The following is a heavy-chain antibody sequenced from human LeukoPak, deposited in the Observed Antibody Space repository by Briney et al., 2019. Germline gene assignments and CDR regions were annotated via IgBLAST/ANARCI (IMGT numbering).Heavy chain of an antibody. CDR1: GFTVSSNE. CDR2: ISGSGGNT. Sequence: GGSLRLSCAASGFTVSSNEMSWVRQAPGKGLEWVSAISGSGGNTYYADSVKGRFTISRDNSKNTLYLQMNSLRAEDTALYYCAKPAKTDYADYWGQGTLVTVSS. CDR3: AKPAKTDYADY. V-gene: IGHV3-23*01. D-gene: IGHD1-14*01. J-gene: IGHJ4*02.